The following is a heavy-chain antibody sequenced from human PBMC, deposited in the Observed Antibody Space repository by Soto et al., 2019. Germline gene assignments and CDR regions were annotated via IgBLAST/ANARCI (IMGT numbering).Heavy chain of an antibody. CDR1: GDSVSSNSAA. Sequence: KQSQTLSLTCAISGDSVSSNSAAWNWIRQSPSRGLEWLGRTYYRSKWYNDYAVSVKSRITINPDTSKNQFSLQLNSVTPEDTAVYYCASHPIGGGSSVGFFDYWGQGTLVTVSS. CDR2: TYYRSKWYN. V-gene: IGHV6-1*01. J-gene: IGHJ4*02. D-gene: IGHD1-26*01. CDR3: ASHPIGGGSSVGFFDY.